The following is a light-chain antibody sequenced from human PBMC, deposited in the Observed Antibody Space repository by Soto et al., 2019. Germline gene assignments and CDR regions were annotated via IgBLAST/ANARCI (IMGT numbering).Light chain of an antibody. V-gene: IGKV3-15*01. J-gene: IGKJ1*01. CDR2: GAS. CDR3: QQYNTWPRT. Sequence: ERVLIQAPAALSVSTGERATLSCRASQSVSSSLAWYQQKPGQAPRLLIYGASTRATGIPARFSGSGSGTEFTLTISSLQSEDFAIYYCQQYNTWPRTFAQGPNVDIK. CDR1: QSVSSS.